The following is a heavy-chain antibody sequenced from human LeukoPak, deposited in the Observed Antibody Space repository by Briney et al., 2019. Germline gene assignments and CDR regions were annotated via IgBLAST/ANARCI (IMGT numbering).Heavy chain of an antibody. CDR1: GFTFSSYA. CDR2: ISYDGSNK. D-gene: IGHD2-2*01. Sequence: GGSLRLSCAASGFTFSSYAMHWVRQAPGKGLEWVAVISYDGSNKYYADSVKGRFTISRDNSKNTLYLQMNSLRAEDTAVYYCAKDRYCSSTSCQGPFQHWGQGTLVTVSS. CDR3: AKDRYCSSTSCQGPFQH. J-gene: IGHJ1*01. V-gene: IGHV3-30-3*01.